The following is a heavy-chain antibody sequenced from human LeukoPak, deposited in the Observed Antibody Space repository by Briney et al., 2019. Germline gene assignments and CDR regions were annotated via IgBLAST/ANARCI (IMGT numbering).Heavy chain of an antibody. CDR3: ARGGLYCGGDCYSINGDNWFDP. CDR1: GYTFTGYY. D-gene: IGHD2-21*02. J-gene: IGHJ5*02. Sequence: VASVKVSCKASGYTFTGYYMHWVRQAPGQGLEWMGIINPSGGSTSYAQKFQGRVTMTRDMSTSTVYMELSSLRSEDTAVYYCARGGLYCGGDCYSINGDNWFDPWGQGTLVTVSS. V-gene: IGHV1-46*01. CDR2: INPSGGST.